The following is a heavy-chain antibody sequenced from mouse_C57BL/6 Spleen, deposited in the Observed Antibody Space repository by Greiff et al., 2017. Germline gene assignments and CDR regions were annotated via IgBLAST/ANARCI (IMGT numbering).Heavy chain of an antibody. D-gene: IGHD2-4*01. Sequence: QVQLQQPGAELVKPGASVKVSCKASGYTFTSYWMPWVKQRPGQGLEWIGRIHPSDSDTNYNQKFKGKATLTVDKSSSTAYMQLSSLTSEDSAVYYCARAGCDYAWFADWGQGTLVTVSA. CDR2: IHPSDSDT. V-gene: IGHV1-74*01. J-gene: IGHJ3*01. CDR1: GYTFTSYW. CDR3: ARAGCDYAWFAD.